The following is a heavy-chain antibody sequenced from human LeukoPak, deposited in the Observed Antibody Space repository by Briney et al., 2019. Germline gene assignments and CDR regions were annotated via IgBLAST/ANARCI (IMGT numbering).Heavy chain of an antibody. J-gene: IGHJ5*02. Sequence: SETLSLTCTVSGDSINSGGCYWRWVRQHPGEGLEWSGYIYYSGSTYYNPSLKSRVSISVDTSKNQFSLKLTSVTAADTAVYYCARDCSDSSRYHNWFDPWGQGTLVTVTS. CDR1: GDSINSGGCY. CDR2: IYYSGST. V-gene: IGHV4-31*03. CDR3: ARDCSDSSRYHNWFDP. D-gene: IGHD3-22*01.